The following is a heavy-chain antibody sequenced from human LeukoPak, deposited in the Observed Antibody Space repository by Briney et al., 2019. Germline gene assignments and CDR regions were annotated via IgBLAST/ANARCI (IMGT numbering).Heavy chain of an antibody. CDR1: GSSISNYY. CDR2: IYYSGNT. V-gene: IGHV4-39*07. D-gene: IGHD1-1*01. CDR3: ARDRGTWNDDGFDY. J-gene: IGHJ4*02. Sequence: SETLSLTCTVSGSSISNYYWGWIRQAPGKGLEWIGSIYYSGNTYYNSSLKSRVTISVDTSKNQFSLKLSSVTAADTAVYYCARDRGTWNDDGFDYWGQGTLVTVSS.